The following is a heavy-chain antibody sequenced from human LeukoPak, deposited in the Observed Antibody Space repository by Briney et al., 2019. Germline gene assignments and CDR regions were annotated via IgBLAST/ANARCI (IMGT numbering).Heavy chain of an antibody. Sequence: GGSLRLSCAASGFTFSDCAVHWVRQAPGKGLEWVALISYDGSNKYYADSVKGRFTISRDNSKNTMSLQMNSLGREDTAVYYCASRTNSGPPFWGQGTLVTVSS. D-gene: IGHD3-10*01. CDR3: ASRTNSGPPF. J-gene: IGHJ1*01. CDR1: GFTFSDCA. CDR2: ISYDGSNK. V-gene: IGHV3-30-3*01.